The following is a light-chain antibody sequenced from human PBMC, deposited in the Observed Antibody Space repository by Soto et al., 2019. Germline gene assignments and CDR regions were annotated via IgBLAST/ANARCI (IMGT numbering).Light chain of an antibody. CDR2: DVS. J-gene: IGLJ1*01. Sequence: QSSLTQPASVSGSPGQSITISCTGTSSDVGGYNYVSWYQQHPGKAPKLMIYDVSNRPSGVPDRFSGSKSGNTASLTVSGLQAEDEADYYCSSYAGRRYVFGTGTKVTVL. CDR1: SSDVGGYNY. V-gene: IGLV2-8*01. CDR3: SSYAGRRYV.